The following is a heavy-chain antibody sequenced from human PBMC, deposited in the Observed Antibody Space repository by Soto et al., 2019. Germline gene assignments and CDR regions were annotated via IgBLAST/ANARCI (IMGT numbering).Heavy chain of an antibody. J-gene: IGHJ5*02. V-gene: IGHV3-48*02. CDR2: ISSSSSSTI. CDR1: GFTFSSYS. Sequence: LRLSCAASGFTFSSYSMNWVRQAPGKGLEWVSYISSSSSSTIYYADSVKGRFTISRDNAKNSLYLQMNSLRDEDTAVYYCARERHNWFDPWGQGTLVTVSS. CDR3: ARERHNWFDP. D-gene: IGHD6-25*01.